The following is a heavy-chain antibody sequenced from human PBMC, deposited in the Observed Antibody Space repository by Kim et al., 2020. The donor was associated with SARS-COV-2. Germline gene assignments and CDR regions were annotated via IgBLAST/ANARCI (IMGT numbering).Heavy chain of an antibody. CDR1: GFTVSSNY. J-gene: IGHJ3*02. D-gene: IGHD3-9*01. V-gene: IGHV3-66*01. Sequence: GGSLRLSCAASGFTVSSNYMSWVRQAPGKVLEWVSVLYSGGSTYYADSVKGRFTISRDNSKNTLYLHLHSLRAEDTAVYYCARDDILIRAFDIWGEGTMVTVSS. CDR3: ARDDILIRAFDI. CDR2: LYSGGST.